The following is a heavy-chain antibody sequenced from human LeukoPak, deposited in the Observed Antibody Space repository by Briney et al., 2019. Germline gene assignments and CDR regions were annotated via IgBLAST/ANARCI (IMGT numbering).Heavy chain of an antibody. CDR2: ISDSGSRT. CDR3: AKKLTGWSLHFDY. V-gene: IGHV3-23*01. J-gene: IGHJ4*02. D-gene: IGHD6-19*01. Sequence: PGGSLRLSCEGSGFSFNNYAMSWVRQAPGQGLEWVSAISDSGSRTYYADSVKGRFTITRDNSKNTLSLQMNSLRAEDTAVYYCAKKLTGWSLHFDYWGQGTLVTVSS. CDR1: GFSFNNYA.